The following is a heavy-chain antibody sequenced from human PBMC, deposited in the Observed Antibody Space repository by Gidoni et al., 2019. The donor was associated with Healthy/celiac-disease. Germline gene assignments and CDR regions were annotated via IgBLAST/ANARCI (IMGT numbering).Heavy chain of an antibody. J-gene: IGHJ4*02. CDR1: GFTFRSNG. CDR2: ISYDGSNK. CDR3: AKLMGGSGSFDY. V-gene: IGHV3-30*18. Sequence: QVQLVDSGGGVVQPGRSLGRSCAASGFTFRSNGMHWVRQAPGKGLEWVAVISYDGSNKYYADSVKGRFTISRDNSKNTLYLQMNSLRAEDTAVYYCAKLMGGSGSFDYWGQGTLVTVSS. D-gene: IGHD3-10*01.